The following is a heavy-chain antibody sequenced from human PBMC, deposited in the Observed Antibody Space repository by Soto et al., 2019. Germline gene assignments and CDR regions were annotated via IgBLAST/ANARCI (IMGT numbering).Heavy chain of an antibody. Sequence: QVRLQESGPGLVKPSQTLSLTCTVSGDSISSDDYYWGWIRQPPGKGLEWIGYMYYSGNYYNPSLKSRVTISLDTSKNQFSLKLSSVTAADTAVYYCARDLGYCAAGSCYAKWGSWGQGTLVTVSS. D-gene: IGHD2-15*01. CDR2: MYYSGN. CDR3: ARDLGYCAAGSCYAKWGS. J-gene: IGHJ5*02. V-gene: IGHV4-30-4*01. CDR1: GDSISSDDYY.